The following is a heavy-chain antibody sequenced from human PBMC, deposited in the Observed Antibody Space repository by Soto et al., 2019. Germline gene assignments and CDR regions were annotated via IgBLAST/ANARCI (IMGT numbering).Heavy chain of an antibody. CDR1: GFTFSSFC. J-gene: IGHJ4*02. D-gene: IGHD3-22*01. CDR2: ISYDGSNK. CDR3: AKDGRGSGYTDY. Sequence: PGGSLRLFCAASGFTFSSFCMHWVRQAPGKGLEWVAVISYDGSNKYYADSVKGRFTISRDNSKNTLYLQMNSLRAEDTAVYYCAKDGRGSGYTDYWGQGTLVTVSS. V-gene: IGHV3-30*18.